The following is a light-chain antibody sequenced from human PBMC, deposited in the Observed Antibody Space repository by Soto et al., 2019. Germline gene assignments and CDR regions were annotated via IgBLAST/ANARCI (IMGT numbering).Light chain of an antibody. J-gene: IGLJ2*01. V-gene: IGLV4-69*01. CDR3: QTWGTGIQV. Sequence: QSVLTQSPSASASLGASVKLTCTLSSGHSTYAIAWLQQQPEKGPRYLMKVNGDGSHIKGDEIPDRFSGSSSGAERYLTISRLQSEDEADYYCQTWGTGIQVFGGGTKVTVL. CDR2: VNGDGSH. CDR1: SGHSTYA.